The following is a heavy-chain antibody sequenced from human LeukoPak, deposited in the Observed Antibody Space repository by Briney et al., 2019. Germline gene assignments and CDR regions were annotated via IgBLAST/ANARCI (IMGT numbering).Heavy chain of an antibody. D-gene: IGHD3-10*01. CDR1: GFTFSSYS. CDR3: ARDRGSGKHSLQYYYYGMDV. J-gene: IGHJ6*02. CDR2: ISSSSSTI. Sequence: GRSLRLSCAASGFTFSSYSMNWVRQAPGKGLEWVSYISSSSSTIYYADSVKGRFTISRDNAKNSLYLQMNSLRDEDTAVYYCARDRGSGKHSLQYYYYGMDVWGQGTTVTVSS. V-gene: IGHV3-48*02.